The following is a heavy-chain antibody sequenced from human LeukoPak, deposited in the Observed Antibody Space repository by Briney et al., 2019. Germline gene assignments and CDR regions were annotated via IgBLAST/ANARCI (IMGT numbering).Heavy chain of an antibody. V-gene: IGHV4-34*01. CDR2: INHSGST. CDR3: ARRVIGYSSSWGYYYYYYMDV. CDR1: GGSFSGYY. J-gene: IGHJ6*03. D-gene: IGHD6-6*01. Sequence: SETLSLTCAVYGGSFSGYYWSWIRQPPGKGLEWIGEINHSGSTNYNPSLKSRVTISVDTSKNQFSLKLSSVTAADTAVYYCARRVIGYSSSWGYYYYYYMDVWGKGTTVTVSS.